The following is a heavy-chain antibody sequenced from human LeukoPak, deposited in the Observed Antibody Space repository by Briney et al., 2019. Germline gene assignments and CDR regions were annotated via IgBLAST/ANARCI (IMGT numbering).Heavy chain of an antibody. CDR2: ISWNSGSI. J-gene: IGHJ4*02. Sequence: GGSLRLSCAASGFTFDDYAMHWVRQAPGKGLEWVSGISWNSGSIGYADSVKGRFTISRDNSKNTLYLQMNSLRAEDTAVYYCAKADYDFWSGYFVDYWGQGTLVTVSS. CDR3: AKADYDFWSGYFVDY. V-gene: IGHV3-9*01. CDR1: GFTFDDYA. D-gene: IGHD3-3*01.